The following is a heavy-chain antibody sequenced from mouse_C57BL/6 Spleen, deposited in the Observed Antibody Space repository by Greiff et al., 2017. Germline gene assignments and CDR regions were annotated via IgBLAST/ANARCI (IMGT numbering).Heavy chain of an antibody. Sequence: SGAELVRPGASVKLSCTASGFNIKDDYMHWVKQRPEQGLEWIGWIDPENGDTEYASKFQGKATITADTSSNTAYLQLSSLTSEDTAVYYCTLYYYGSSYWGQGTTLTVSS. CDR2: IDPENGDT. CDR3: TLYYYGSSY. V-gene: IGHV14-4*01. J-gene: IGHJ2*01. D-gene: IGHD1-1*01. CDR1: GFNIKDDY.